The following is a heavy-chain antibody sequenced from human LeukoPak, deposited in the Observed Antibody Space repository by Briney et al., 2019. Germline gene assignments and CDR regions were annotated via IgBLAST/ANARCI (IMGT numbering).Heavy chain of an antibody. Sequence: GGSLRLSCAASGFTVSSNYMSWVRQAPGKGLEWVSVIYSCGSTYYADSVKGRFTISRDNSKNTLYLQMNSLRAEDTAVYYCARDLWGTSGYRFDYWGQGTLVTVSS. J-gene: IGHJ4*02. CDR1: GFTVSSNY. D-gene: IGHD3-22*01. CDR2: IYSCGST. CDR3: ARDLWGTSGYRFDY. V-gene: IGHV3-66*03.